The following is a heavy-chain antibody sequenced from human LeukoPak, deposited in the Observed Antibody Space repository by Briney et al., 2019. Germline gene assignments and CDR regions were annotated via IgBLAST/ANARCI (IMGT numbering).Heavy chain of an antibody. CDR3: ARDKTAGVPAAMNYYYYGMDV. J-gene: IGHJ6*04. Sequence: GGSLRLSCAASGFTFSSYAMHWVRQAPGKGLEWVAVISYDGSSKYYADSVKGRFTISRDNSKNTLYLQMNSLRAEDTAVYYCARDKTAGVPAAMNYYYYGMDVWGKGTTVTVSS. CDR1: GFTFSSYA. D-gene: IGHD2-2*01. V-gene: IGHV3-30*04. CDR2: ISYDGSSK.